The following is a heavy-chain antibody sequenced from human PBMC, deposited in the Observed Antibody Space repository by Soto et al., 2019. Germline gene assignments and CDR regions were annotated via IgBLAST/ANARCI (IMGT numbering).Heavy chain of an antibody. CDR1: GFTFSSYA. D-gene: IGHD6-6*01. CDR3: AKEYSSSSDYYYYYMDV. CDR2: ISGSGGST. Sequence: GGSLRLSCAASGFTFSSYAMSWVRRPQGKGLEWVSAISGSGGSTYYADSVKGRFTISRDNSKNMLYLQMNSLRAEDTAVYYCAKEYSSSSDYYYYYMDVWGKGTTVTVSS. J-gene: IGHJ6*03. V-gene: IGHV3-23*01.